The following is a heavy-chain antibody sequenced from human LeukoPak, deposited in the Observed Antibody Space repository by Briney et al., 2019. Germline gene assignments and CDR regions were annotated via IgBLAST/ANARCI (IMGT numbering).Heavy chain of an antibody. CDR1: GFTFSSYG. Sequence: GRSLRLSCAASGFTFSSYGMHWVRQAPGKGLEWVAVISYDGSNKYYADSVKGRFTISRDNSKNTLYLQMNSLRAEDTAVYYCAKDIRSSGWYDYFDYWGQGTLVTVSS. D-gene: IGHD6-19*01. V-gene: IGHV3-30*18. CDR3: AKDIRSSGWYDYFDY. CDR2: ISYDGSNK. J-gene: IGHJ4*02.